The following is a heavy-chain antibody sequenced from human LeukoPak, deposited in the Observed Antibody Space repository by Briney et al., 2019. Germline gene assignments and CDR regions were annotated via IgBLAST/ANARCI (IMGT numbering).Heavy chain of an antibody. CDR2: IYNSGST. CDR3: ASGSYYFDY. D-gene: IGHD1-26*01. Sequence: SETLSLTCPVSGGSIRSSKWSWFRQPPGKGLEWIGYIYNSGSTKYNPTLKSRATISADTSTNPHSLNQNTVTAADTPVYYCASGSYYFDYWGQGTLVTVSS. J-gene: IGHJ4*02. CDR1: GGSIRSSK. V-gene: IGHV4-59*08.